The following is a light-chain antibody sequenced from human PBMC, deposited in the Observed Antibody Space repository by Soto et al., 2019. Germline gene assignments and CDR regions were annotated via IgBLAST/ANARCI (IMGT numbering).Light chain of an antibody. CDR3: QSYDSSLSGYV. J-gene: IGLJ1*01. CDR2: GNS. Sequence: QSVLTQPPSVSGAPGQRVTISCTGSSSNIGAGYDVHWYQQLPGPAPKLLIYGNSNRPSGVPDRFSGSKSVTSASLAITGRQAEDEAEYYCQSYDSSLSGYVFGTGTKVTVL. V-gene: IGLV1-40*01. CDR1: SSNIGAGYD.